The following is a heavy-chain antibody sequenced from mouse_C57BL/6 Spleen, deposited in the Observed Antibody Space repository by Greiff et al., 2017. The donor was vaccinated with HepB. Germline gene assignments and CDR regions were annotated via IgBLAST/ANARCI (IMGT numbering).Heavy chain of an antibody. V-gene: IGHV1-82*01. CDR1: GYAFSSSW. J-gene: IGHJ4*01. D-gene: IGHD2-2*01. Sequence: VQLHQSGPELVKPGASVKISCKASGYAFSSSWMNWVKQRPGKGLEWIGRIYPGDGDTNYNGKFKGKATLTADKSSSTAYMQLSSLTSEDSAVYFCARSTMVTFYAMDYWGQGTSVTVSS. CDR2: IYPGDGDT. CDR3: ARSTMVTFYAMDY.